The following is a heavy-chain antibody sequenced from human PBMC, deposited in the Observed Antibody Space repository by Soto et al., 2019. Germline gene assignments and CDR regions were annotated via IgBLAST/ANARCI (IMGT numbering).Heavy chain of an antibody. CDR1: GYTFTSHA. CDR2: ISAYNGHT. V-gene: IGHV1-18*01. CDR3: ARVTVIAAAIGFNWFDP. Sequence: QVQLAQSGAEVKKPGASVKVSCKASGYTFTSHAITWVRQAPGQGLEWMGWISAYNGHTNYAQKLQGRVTMTIDTSTSTVYMELRNLRSDDTAVYYCARVTVIAAAIGFNWFDPWGQGTLVTVSS. D-gene: IGHD6-13*01. J-gene: IGHJ5*02.